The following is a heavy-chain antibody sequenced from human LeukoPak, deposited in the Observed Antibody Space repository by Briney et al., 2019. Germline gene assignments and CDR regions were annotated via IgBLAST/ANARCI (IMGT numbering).Heavy chain of an antibody. CDR2: IIPIFGTA. Sequence: SVKVSCKASGGTFSSYAISWVRQAPGQGLEWMGRIIPIFGTAKYEQKFPVRVTITTDESTSTAYMELSSLRSEDTAVYYCASRYDWNYDWFDPWGQGALVTVSS. D-gene: IGHD1-7*01. CDR3: ASRYDWNYDWFDP. CDR1: GGTFSSYA. J-gene: IGHJ5*02. V-gene: IGHV1-69*05.